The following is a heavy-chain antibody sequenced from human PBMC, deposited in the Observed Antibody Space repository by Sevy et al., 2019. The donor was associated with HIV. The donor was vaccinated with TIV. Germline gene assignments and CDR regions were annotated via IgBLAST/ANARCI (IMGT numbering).Heavy chain of an antibody. J-gene: IGHJ4*02. Sequence: ASVKVSCKASGYTFTGYYMHWVRQAPGQGLEWMGWINPNSGGTNYAQKFQGRVTMTRDTSISTAYMELSRLGSDDTAVYYCARGLWNDYGGKPGYWGQGTLVTVSS. CDR3: ARGLWNDYGGKPGY. CDR2: INPNSGGT. D-gene: IGHD4-17*01. V-gene: IGHV1-2*02. CDR1: GYTFTGYY.